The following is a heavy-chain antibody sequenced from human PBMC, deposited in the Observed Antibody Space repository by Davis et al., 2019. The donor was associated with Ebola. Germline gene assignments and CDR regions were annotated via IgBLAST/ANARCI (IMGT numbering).Heavy chain of an antibody. V-gene: IGHV3-30*18. Sequence: GGSLRLSCAASGFTFSSYGMHWVRQAPGKGLEWVAVISYDGSNKYYADSVKGRFTISRNNSKKTLYLQMNSLSAEDTAVYYCAKSGLSFGVVKYHYGMDVWGKGTTVTVSS. CDR1: GFTFSSYG. CDR3: AKSGLSFGVVKYHYGMDV. CDR2: ISYDGSNK. D-gene: IGHD3-3*01. J-gene: IGHJ6*04.